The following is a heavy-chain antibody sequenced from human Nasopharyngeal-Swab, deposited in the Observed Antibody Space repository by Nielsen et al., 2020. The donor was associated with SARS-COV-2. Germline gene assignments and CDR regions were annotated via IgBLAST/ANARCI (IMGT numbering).Heavy chain of an antibody. CDR3: TTAPYGSSWYLVDH. CDR2: IKSKSDGGAR. Sequence: GESLKISCGASGFNFSNAWMSWVRHAPGKGLEWVGRIKSKSDGGARDYAGSVTGRFTISRDESKNTLNLKMNSLKTEDTGVYYCTTAPYGSSWYLVDHWGQGILVTVSS. V-gene: IGHV3-15*01. J-gene: IGHJ4*02. CDR1: GFNFSNAW. D-gene: IGHD6-13*01.